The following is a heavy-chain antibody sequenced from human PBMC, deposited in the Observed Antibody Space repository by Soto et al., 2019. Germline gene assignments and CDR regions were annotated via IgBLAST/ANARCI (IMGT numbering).Heavy chain of an antibody. V-gene: IGHV3-30*18. CDR1: GFTSSDYA. D-gene: IGHD6-19*01. Sequence: PGGLMRQSRPAAGFTSSDYAVHWVSQAPGKGLEWVAVVSHDGRNTHYADSVKGRFTISRDSSKNTVSLEMTSLRAEDTAVYYCAKGGRQWLVPSDFNYWGQGALVTVS. CDR3: AKGGRQWLVPSDFNY. J-gene: IGHJ4*02. CDR2: VSHDGRNT.